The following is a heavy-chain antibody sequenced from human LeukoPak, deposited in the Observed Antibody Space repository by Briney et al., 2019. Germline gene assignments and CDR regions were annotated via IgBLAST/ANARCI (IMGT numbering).Heavy chain of an antibody. Sequence: SVKVSCKASGGTLSNYPISWVRQAPGQGLEWMGRIIPILGIANYAQKFQGRVTITADKSTSTAYMELSSLRSEDTAVYYCARVGGSSSWYDWFDPWGQGTLVTVSS. CDR1: GGTLSNYP. CDR3: ARVGGSSSWYDWFDP. CDR2: IIPILGIA. V-gene: IGHV1-69*04. J-gene: IGHJ5*02. D-gene: IGHD6-13*01.